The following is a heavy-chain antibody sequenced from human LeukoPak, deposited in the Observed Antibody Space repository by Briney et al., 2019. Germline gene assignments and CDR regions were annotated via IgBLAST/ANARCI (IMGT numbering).Heavy chain of an antibody. CDR2: ISAYNGNT. D-gene: IGHD2-2*02. CDR3: ARDCSSTSCYINWFDP. CDR1: GYTFTSYG. Sequence: ASVKVSCKASGYTFTSYGISWVRQAPGQGLEWMGWISAYNGNTNYAQKLQGRVTITTDTCTSTAYMELRSLGSDDTAVYYCARDCSSTSCYINWFDPWGQGTLVTVS. V-gene: IGHV1-18*01. J-gene: IGHJ5*02.